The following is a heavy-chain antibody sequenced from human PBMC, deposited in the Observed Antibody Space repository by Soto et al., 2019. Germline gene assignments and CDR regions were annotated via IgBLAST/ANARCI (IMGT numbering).Heavy chain of an antibody. D-gene: IGHD2-2*02. V-gene: IGHV3-7*01. Sequence: EVQLVESGGGLVQPGGSLRLSRAASGFTFSSYWMSWVRQAPGKRLEWVANIKQDGSEKYYVDSVKGRFTISKDTSKNSLDLQVSSLGDEDKAVCYCASGGHCSSTSCYTSGSAFEIWGQRTMVAVSS. CDR2: IKQDGSEK. CDR1: GFTFSSYW. CDR3: ASGGHCSSTSCYTSGSAFEI. J-gene: IGHJ3*02.